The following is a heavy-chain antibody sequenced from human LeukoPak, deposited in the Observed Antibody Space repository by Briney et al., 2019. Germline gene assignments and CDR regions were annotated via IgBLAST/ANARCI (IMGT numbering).Heavy chain of an antibody. CDR3: AKDLKMTNYFDY. Sequence: PGGSLKLSCAASGFTFSSYAMSWVRQAPGKGLEWVSAISGSGGSTYYADSVKGRFTISRDNSKNTLYLQMNSLRAEDTAVYYCAKDLKMTNYFDYWGQGTLVTVSS. V-gene: IGHV3-23*01. J-gene: IGHJ4*02. D-gene: IGHD5-24*01. CDR2: ISGSGGST. CDR1: GFTFSSYA.